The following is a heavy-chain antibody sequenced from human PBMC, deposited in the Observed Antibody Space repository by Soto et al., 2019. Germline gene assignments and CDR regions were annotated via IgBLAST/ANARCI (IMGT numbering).Heavy chain of an antibody. Sequence: PSETLSLTCSVSGDSISNLDYFWAWIRQPPGQALEYIGYIYKSATTYYNPSFKSRVAISVDTSKSQFSLNVTSVTAADTAVYFCARGRYCLTGRCFPNWFDSWGQGALVT. J-gene: IGHJ5*01. D-gene: IGHD7-27*01. CDR3: ARGRYCLTGRCFPNWFDS. CDR1: GDSISNLDYF. CDR2: IYKSATT. V-gene: IGHV4-30-4*01.